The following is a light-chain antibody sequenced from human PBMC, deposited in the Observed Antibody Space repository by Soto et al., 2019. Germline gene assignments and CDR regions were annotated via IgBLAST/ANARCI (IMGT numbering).Light chain of an antibody. J-gene: IGLJ1*01. V-gene: IGLV2-14*01. CDR1: SSDVGGYNY. CDR3: KSYRTSTTHPYV. Sequence: QSALTQPASVSGSPGQSITISCAGTSSDVGGYNYVSWYQQHAGKAPKLIIFEVTNRPSGVSDRFSGSKSGNTASLTISGLQADDEADYYCKSYRTSTTHPYVFGTGTKVTVL. CDR2: EVT.